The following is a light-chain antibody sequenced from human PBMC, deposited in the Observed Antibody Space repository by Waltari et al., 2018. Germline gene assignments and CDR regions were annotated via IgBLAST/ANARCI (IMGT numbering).Light chain of an antibody. Sequence: EMVLTQSPATLSLSPGERAILSCRASESVSNSLTWYQQKPGQTPRLLIYDDDKRAAGIPARFSGSGSGTDFTLTISSLGPEDFAVYYCLQRTDWPPVYTFGQGTNLEIK. V-gene: IGKV3-11*01. J-gene: IGKJ2*01. CDR3: LQRTDWPPVYT. CDR1: ESVSNS. CDR2: DDD.